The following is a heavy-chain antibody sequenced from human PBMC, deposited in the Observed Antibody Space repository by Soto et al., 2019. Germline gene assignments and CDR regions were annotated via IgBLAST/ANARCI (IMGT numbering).Heavy chain of an antibody. CDR1: VGSISSGGYY. D-gene: IGHD3-10*01. CDR2: IYYSGST. J-gene: IGHJ5*02. CDR3: ARDHYYGSGSYYNVWFDP. V-gene: IGHV4-31*03. Sequence: ALSVTCTVSVGSISSGGYYWSWILQHPGKGLEWIGYIYYSGSTYYNPSLKSRVTISVDTSKNQFSLKLSSVTAADMAVYYCARDHYYGSGSYYNVWFDPWGQGTLVTVSS.